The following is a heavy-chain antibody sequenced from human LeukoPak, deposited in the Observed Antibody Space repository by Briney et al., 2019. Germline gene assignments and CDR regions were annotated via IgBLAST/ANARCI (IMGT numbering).Heavy chain of an antibody. D-gene: IGHD6-19*01. CDR2: INPNSGGT. V-gene: IGHV1-2*02. CDR1: GYAFTGHH. J-gene: IGHJ4*01. CDR3: ARDFRISGWFRSPWDFDY. Sequence: GASVRVSCKTSGYAFTGHHMHWVRRAPGQGLEWMGWINPNSGGTTYAQKFQVRVTMTGDTSISTAYMELSRLTSDDTAVYYCARDFRISGWFRSPWDFDYCGHGTLVTVSS.